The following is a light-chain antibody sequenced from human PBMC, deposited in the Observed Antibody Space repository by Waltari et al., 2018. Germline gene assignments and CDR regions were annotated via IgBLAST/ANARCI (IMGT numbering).Light chain of an antibody. CDR2: GAS. J-gene: IGKJ4*01. V-gene: IGKV3-20*01. Sequence: VLPQPPGTLPLSPGESATLSCRTGQSAHKNYFAWYQQKPGQAPGLRIYGASSRATGIPDRSSGSGSGTDFTLAISRLGPEDFAVYYCQQYGRSLLTGGGGTKVGIK. CDR1: QSAHKNY. CDR3: QQYGRSLLT.